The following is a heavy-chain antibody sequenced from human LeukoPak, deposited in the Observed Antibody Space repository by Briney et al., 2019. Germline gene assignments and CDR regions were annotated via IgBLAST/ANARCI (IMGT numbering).Heavy chain of an antibody. J-gene: IGHJ4*02. Sequence: ASVKVSCKASGYTFTGFYIHWVRQAPGQGLEWMGWINPGTSGTIYSQKFQGRVTMTRGTSISTAYMELSSLISDDTAVYYCARREVATINYFDFWGQGTLATVSS. CDR1: GYTFTGFY. CDR3: ARREVATINYFDF. V-gene: IGHV1-2*02. CDR2: INPGTSGT. D-gene: IGHD5-24*01.